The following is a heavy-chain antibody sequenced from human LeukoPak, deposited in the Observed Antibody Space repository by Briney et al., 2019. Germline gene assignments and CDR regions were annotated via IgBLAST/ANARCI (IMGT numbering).Heavy chain of an antibody. Sequence: PGGSLRLSCAASGFTFSTYGMHWVRQAPGKGLEWVAVIWYDGSNKYYADSVKGRFTISRDNSKNTLYLQMNSLRAEDTAVYYCARDCTAAAAHFDYWGQGTLVTVSS. D-gene: IGHD6-13*01. CDR3: ARDCTAAAAHFDY. V-gene: IGHV3-33*08. J-gene: IGHJ4*02. CDR2: IWYDGSNK. CDR1: GFTFSTYG.